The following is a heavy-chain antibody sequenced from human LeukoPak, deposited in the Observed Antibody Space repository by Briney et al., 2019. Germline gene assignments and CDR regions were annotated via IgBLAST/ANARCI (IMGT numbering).Heavy chain of an antibody. J-gene: IGHJ6*02. V-gene: IGHV3-30-3*01. CDR1: GFTFSSYA. D-gene: IGHD1-26*01. Sequence: PGRSLRLSCAASGFTFSSYAMHWVRQAPGKGLEWVAVISYDGSNKYYADSVKGRFTISRDNSKNTLYLQMNSLRAEDTAVYYCVRSLGTGIVGAIRYYGMDVWGQGTTVTVSS. CDR2: ISYDGSNK. CDR3: VRSLGTGIVGAIRYYGMDV.